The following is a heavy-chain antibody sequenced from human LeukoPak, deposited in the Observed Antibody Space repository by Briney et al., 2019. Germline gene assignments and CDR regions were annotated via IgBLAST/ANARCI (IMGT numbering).Heavy chain of an antibody. D-gene: IGHD2-21*01. CDR3: ARNDYYSADC. Sequence: PSETLSLTCAVYGGSFSGYYWSWIRQPPGKGLEWIGEINHSGSTNYNPSLKSRSTISLDISNNQFSLRLTSATTTDTAVYFCARNDYYSADCWGRGMLVTVSS. CDR2: INHSGST. CDR1: GGSFSGYY. J-gene: IGHJ4*02. V-gene: IGHV4-34*01.